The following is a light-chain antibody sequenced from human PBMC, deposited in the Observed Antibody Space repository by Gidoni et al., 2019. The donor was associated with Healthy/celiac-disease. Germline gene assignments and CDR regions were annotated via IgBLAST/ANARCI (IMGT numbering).Light chain of an antibody. CDR1: QSVSSSY. J-gene: IGKJ4*01. V-gene: IGKV3-20*01. CDR3: QQYGSSPPLT. CDR2: GAS. Sequence: EIVLTQSPGTLSLSPGERATLSCRASQSVSSSYLAWYQQKPGQAPRLLIYGASSRATGIPDRFSGSGSGTDFTLTISILEPEDFAVYYCQQYGSSPPLTFXGXTKVEIK.